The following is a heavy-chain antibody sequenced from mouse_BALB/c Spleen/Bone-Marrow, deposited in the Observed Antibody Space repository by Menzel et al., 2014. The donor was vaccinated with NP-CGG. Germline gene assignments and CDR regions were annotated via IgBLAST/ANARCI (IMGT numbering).Heavy chain of an antibody. CDR2: VNPNNGGT. CDR3: ARRDGSSWFAY. D-gene: IGHD1-1*01. J-gene: IGHJ3*01. Sequence: VQLKQSGPDRVKPGASVKISCKASGYSFTGYYMHWVKQSHGKSLEWIGRVNPNNGGTSYNQKFKGKAILTVDKSSSTAYMELRSLTSDDSAVYYCARRDGSSWFAYWGQGTLVTVSA. V-gene: IGHV1-26*01. CDR1: GYSFTGYY.